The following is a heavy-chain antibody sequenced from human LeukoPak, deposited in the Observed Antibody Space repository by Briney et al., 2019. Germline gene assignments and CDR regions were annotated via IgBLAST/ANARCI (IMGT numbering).Heavy chain of an antibody. CDR3: AKTAGGITIFGVVIGNNWFDP. D-gene: IGHD3-3*01. CDR2: ISGSGGST. J-gene: IGHJ5*02. CDR1: GFTFSSYA. Sequence: GGSLRLSCAASGFTFSSYAMSWVRQAPGKGLEWVSAISGSGGSTYYADSVKGRFTISRDNSKNTLYLQMNSLRAEDTAVYYCAKTAGGITIFGVVIGNNWFDPWGQGTLVTVSS. V-gene: IGHV3-23*01.